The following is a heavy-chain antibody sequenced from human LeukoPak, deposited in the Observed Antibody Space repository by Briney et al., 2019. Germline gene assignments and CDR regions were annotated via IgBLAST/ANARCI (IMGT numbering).Heavy chain of an antibody. V-gene: IGHV4-31*03. D-gene: IGHD6-19*01. CDR1: GGSISRSTYY. CDR2: IYYSGST. CDR3: ARARQWLVYFDY. J-gene: IGHJ4*02. Sequence: SETLSLTCTVSGGSISRSTYYWSWIRQHPGKGLEWIGYIYYSGSTYYNPSLKSRVTISVDTSKNQFSLKLSSVTAADTAVYYCARARQWLVYFDYWGQGTLVTVSS.